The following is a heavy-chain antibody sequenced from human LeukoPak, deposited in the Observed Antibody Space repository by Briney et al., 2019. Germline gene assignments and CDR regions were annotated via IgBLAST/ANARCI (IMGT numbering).Heavy chain of an antibody. CDR1: GFTFSSYT. D-gene: IGHD3-3*01. CDR3: AKGYGFWSGPFV. V-gene: IGHV3-23*01. Sequence: GGSLRLSCAASGFTFSSYTMSWVRQAPGKELEWGSAISGSGGSTYYTDSVKGRFTISRDNSKNTLYLQMNSLRAEDTPVYYCAKGYGFWSGPFVWGQGTLVTVSS. CDR2: ISGSGGST. J-gene: IGHJ4*02.